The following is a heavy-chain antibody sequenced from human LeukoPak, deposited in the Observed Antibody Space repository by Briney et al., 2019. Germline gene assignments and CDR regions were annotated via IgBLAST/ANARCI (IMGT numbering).Heavy chain of an antibody. CDR2: LNGDGST. CDR1: RGSSSGYY. V-gene: IGHV4-34*01. Sequence: NPSETLSLTCAVYRGSSSGYYWTWIRQPPGMGLEWIGDLNGDGSTSYNPSLQTRVSISGDTSKNQVSLKLTSVSAGDTAVYFCASPATGNRDGFDYWSQGTLVSVSS. D-gene: IGHD5-24*01. J-gene: IGHJ4*02. CDR3: ASPATGNRDGFDY.